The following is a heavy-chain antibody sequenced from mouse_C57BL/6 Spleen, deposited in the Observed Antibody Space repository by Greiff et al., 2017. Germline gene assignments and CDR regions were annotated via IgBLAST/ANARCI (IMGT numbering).Heavy chain of an antibody. CDR2: IDPSDSYT. Sequence: QVQLQQPGAELVRPGTSVKLSCKASGYTFTSYWMHWVKQRPGQGLEWIGVIDPSDSYTNYNQKFKGKATLTVDTSSSTAYMQLSSLTSEDSAVYYGAVYGSSHTYYFDYWGQGTTLTVSS. CDR3: AVYGSSHTYYFDY. V-gene: IGHV1-59*01. J-gene: IGHJ2*01. CDR1: GYTFTSYW. D-gene: IGHD1-1*01.